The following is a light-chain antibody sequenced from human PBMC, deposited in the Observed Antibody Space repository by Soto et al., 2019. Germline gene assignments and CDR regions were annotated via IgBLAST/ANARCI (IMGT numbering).Light chain of an antibody. Sequence: QSALTQPPSASGSPGQSVTISCTGTSSDVGGYNYVSWYQQHPGKAPKLMIYEVSKRPSGVPDRFSGSKSGNTASLTVSGLQAEDEADYYCSSYAGSTMPVFGTGTKLTVL. CDR3: SSYAGSTMPV. CDR2: EVS. V-gene: IGLV2-8*01. J-gene: IGLJ1*01. CDR1: SSDVGGYNY.